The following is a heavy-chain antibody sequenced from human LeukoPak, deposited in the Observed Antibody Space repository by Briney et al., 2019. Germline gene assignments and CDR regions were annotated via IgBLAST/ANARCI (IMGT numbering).Heavy chain of an antibody. V-gene: IGHV3-11*01. CDR1: GFTFSDYY. J-gene: IGHJ4*02. D-gene: IGHD3-10*01. CDR2: ISSSGSTI. Sequence: GGSLRLSCAASGFTFSDYYMSRIRQAPGKGLEWLSYISSSGSTIYYADSVKGRFTISRDNAKNSLYLQMNSLRVEDTAVYYCARGGWGSSVHFDTWGQGALVTVSS. CDR3: ARGGWGSSVHFDT.